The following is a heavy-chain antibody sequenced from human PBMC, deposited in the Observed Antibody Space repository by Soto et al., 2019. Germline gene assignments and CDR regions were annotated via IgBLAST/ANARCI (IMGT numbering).Heavy chain of an antibody. Sequence: EVQLVESGGGLVQPGGSLRLSCAASEFIFSTYSMNWVRQAPGKGLEWVSYISSTGSTIYYADSVKGQFTISRDNAKNSLFLQMNSLRHEDTAVYYCARYGPDAFDVWGQGTMVTVSS. CDR2: ISSTGSTI. CDR3: ARYGPDAFDV. J-gene: IGHJ3*01. CDR1: EFIFSTYS. D-gene: IGHD4-17*01. V-gene: IGHV3-48*02.